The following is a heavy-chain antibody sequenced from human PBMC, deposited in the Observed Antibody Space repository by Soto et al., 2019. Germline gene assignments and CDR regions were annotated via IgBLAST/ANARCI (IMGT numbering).Heavy chain of an antibody. V-gene: IGHV4-34*01. D-gene: IGHD3-10*01. CDR1: GGSFSGYY. CDR2: INHSGST. Sequence: SETLSLTCAVYGGSFSGYYWSWIRQPPGKGLEWIGEINHSGSTNYNPCLKSRVTLSVDTSKNQFSQKLTSVTAADTAVYYCARVGLNAGTYFDYWGQGTLVTVSS. CDR3: ARVGLNAGTYFDY. J-gene: IGHJ4*02.